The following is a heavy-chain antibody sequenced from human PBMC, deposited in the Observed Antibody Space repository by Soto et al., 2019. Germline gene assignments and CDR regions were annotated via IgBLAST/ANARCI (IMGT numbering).Heavy chain of an antibody. D-gene: IGHD1-7*01. CDR1: GGSISSGGYY. V-gene: IGHV4-31*03. Sequence: SETLSLTCTVSGGSISSGGYYWSWIRQHPGKGLEWIGYIYYSGSTYYNPSLKSRVTISVDTSKNQFSLKLSSVTAADTAVYYCASGSWNYYLGLPARHYYYYMDVWGKGTTVTVSS. J-gene: IGHJ6*03. CDR2: IYYSGST. CDR3: ASGSWNYYLGLPARHYYYYMDV.